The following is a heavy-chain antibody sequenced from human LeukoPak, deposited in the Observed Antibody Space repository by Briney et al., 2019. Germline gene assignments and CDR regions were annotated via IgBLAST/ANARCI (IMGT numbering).Heavy chain of an antibody. V-gene: IGHV3-30*18. D-gene: IGHD6-13*01. CDR3: AKARSSSPYGMDV. CDR1: GFTFSNYG. Sequence: GGSLRLSCAASGFTFSNYGMRWVRQAPGKGLEWVAVISYDGSNKYYADSVKGRFTISRDNSKNTLYLQMNSLRAEDTAVYYCAKARSSSPYGMDVWGQGTTVTVSS. CDR2: ISYDGSNK. J-gene: IGHJ6*02.